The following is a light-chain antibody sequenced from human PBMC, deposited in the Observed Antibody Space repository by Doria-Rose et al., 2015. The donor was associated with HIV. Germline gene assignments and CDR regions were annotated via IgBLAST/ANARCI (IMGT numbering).Light chain of an antibody. J-gene: IGKJ1*01. V-gene: IGKV3-20*01. CDR3: HQYGTSWT. Sequence: TQSPGTLSLSPGERATLSCRASQSFSSTYLAWYQQKPGQAPSILIYDGSTRATGIPDRFNASGSGTDFTLTINRLEPEDFALYYCHQYGTSWTFGRGTKVEI. CDR2: DGS. CDR1: QSFSSTY.